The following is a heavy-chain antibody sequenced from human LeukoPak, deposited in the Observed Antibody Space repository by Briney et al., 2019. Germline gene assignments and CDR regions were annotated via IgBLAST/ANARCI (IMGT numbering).Heavy chain of an antibody. J-gene: IGHJ6*02. CDR2: IRSKANSYAT. CDR1: GFTFSGSA. Sequence: GGSLKLSCAASGFTFSGSAMHWVRQASGKGLEWVGRIRSKANSYATAYAASVKGRFTISRDDSKNTAYLQMNSLKTEDTAVYYCTTDPLYYYYGMDVWGQGTTVTVSS. V-gene: IGHV3-73*01. CDR3: TTDPLYYYYGMDV.